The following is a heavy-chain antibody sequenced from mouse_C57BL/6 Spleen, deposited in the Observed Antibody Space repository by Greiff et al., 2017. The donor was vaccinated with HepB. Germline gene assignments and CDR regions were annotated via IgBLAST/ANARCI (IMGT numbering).Heavy chain of an antibody. V-gene: IGHV5-4*01. D-gene: IGHD2-1*01. CDR3: ARDPIYYGNYFDY. CDR1: GFTFSSYA. CDR2: ISDGGSYT. J-gene: IGHJ2*01. Sequence: DVMLVESGGGLVKPGGSLKLSCAASGFTFSSYAMSWVRQTPEKRLEWVATISDGGSYTYYPDNVKGRFTISRDNAKNNLYLQMSHLKSEDTAMYYCARDPIYYGNYFDYWGQGTTLTVSS.